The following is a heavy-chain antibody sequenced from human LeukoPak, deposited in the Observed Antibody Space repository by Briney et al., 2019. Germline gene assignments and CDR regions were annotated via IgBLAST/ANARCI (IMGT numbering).Heavy chain of an antibody. D-gene: IGHD3-10*02. CDR1: GFTFSSYE. Sequence: GGSLRLSCAASGFTFSSYEMNWVRQAPGKGLEWVTYISSSGSTIYYADSVKGRFTISRDNAKNSLYLQMNSLRAEDTAVYYCAELGITMIGGVWGKGTTVSISS. V-gene: IGHV3-48*03. CDR2: ISSSGSTI. CDR3: AELGITMIGGV. J-gene: IGHJ6*04.